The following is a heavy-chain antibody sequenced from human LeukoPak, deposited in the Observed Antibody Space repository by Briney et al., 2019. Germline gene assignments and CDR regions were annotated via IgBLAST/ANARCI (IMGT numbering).Heavy chain of an antibody. D-gene: IGHD2-15*01. CDR3: ARALSDTVIVVVSTKRRNWFDP. J-gene: IGHJ5*02. Sequence: SETLSLTCTVSGGSISSSSYYWGWIRQPPGKGLEWIGEIDDGGSTNYNSSLKSRVNISLDTSKNQFSLKLSSVTAADTAMYYCARALSDTVIVVVSTKRRNWFDPWGQGTLVTVSS. V-gene: IGHV4-39*07. CDR2: IDDGGST. CDR1: GGSISSSSYY.